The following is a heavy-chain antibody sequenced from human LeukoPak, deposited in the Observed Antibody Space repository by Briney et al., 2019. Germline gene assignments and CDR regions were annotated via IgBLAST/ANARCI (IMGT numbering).Heavy chain of an antibody. V-gene: IGHV1-2*02. CDR2: INPNSGGT. CDR1: GYTYTGYY. CDR3: AREARGYCSSTSCYRPHNWFDP. D-gene: IGHD2-2*02. J-gene: IGHJ5*02. Sequence: ASVKVFCKASGYTYTGYYMHWVRQAPGQGREWMGWINPNSGGTNYAQKFQGRVTMTRDTSISTAYMELSRLRSDDTAVYYCAREARGYCSSTSCYRPHNWFDPWGQGTLVTVSS.